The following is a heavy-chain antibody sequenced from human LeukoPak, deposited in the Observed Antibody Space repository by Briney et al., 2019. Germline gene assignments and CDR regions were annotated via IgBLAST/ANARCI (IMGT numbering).Heavy chain of an antibody. CDR1: GGSISSGGYY. CDR3: ARDSQTGYYDSSGYSGAFDI. D-gene: IGHD3-22*01. J-gene: IGHJ3*02. Sequence: SETLSLTCTVSGGSISSGGYYWSWIRQHPGKGLEWIGYIYYSGSSYYNPSLKSRVTISVDPSKNQFSLKLSSVTAADTAVYYCARDSQTGYYDSSGYSGAFDIWGQGTMVTVSS. CDR2: IYYSGSS. V-gene: IGHV4-31*03.